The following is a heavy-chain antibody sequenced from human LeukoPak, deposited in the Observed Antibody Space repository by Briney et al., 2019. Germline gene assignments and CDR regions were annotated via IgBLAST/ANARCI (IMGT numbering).Heavy chain of an antibody. Sequence: GASVKVSCKASGYTFTGYYMHWVRQAPGQGLEWMGWINPNSGGTNYAQKFQGRVTMTRDTSISTAYMELSRLRSDDTAVYYCARDTCSGGSCLSWFDPWGQGTLVTVSS. CDR1: GYTFTGYY. V-gene: IGHV1-2*02. CDR3: ARDTCSGGSCLSWFDP. D-gene: IGHD2-15*01. J-gene: IGHJ5*02. CDR2: INPNSGGT.